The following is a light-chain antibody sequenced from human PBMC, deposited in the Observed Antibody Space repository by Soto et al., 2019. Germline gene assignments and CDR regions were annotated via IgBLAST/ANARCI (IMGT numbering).Light chain of an antibody. CDR1: QSVSSE. J-gene: IGKJ4*01. Sequence: EIVMTQSPATLSVSPGERATLSCRASQSVSSELAWFQQKPGQAPSLLIYGVSTRAIGVPVRFSGSGSGTEFTLTINSLQSEDFAVYYCQQYNNWPLTFGGGTKVDIK. CDR2: GVS. V-gene: IGKV3-15*01. CDR3: QQYNNWPLT.